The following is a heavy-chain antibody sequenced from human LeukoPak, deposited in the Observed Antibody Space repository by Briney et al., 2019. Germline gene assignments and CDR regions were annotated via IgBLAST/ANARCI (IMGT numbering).Heavy chain of an antibody. D-gene: IGHD6-19*01. CDR1: GYTFTGYY. J-gene: IGHJ5*02. Sequence: GASVKASCKASGYTFTGYYMHWVRQAPGQGLEWMGWINPNSGGTNYAQKFQGRVTMTRDTSISTAYMELSRLRSDDTAVYYCARVYTQWLVRGWFDPWGQGTLVTVSS. V-gene: IGHV1-2*02. CDR2: INPNSGGT. CDR3: ARVYTQWLVRGWFDP.